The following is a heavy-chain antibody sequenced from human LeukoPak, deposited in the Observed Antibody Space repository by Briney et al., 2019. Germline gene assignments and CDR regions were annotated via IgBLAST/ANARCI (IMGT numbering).Heavy chain of an antibody. CDR2: IYYSGST. CDR1: GGSISSYY. CDR3: GRHSAAGIRRDHFNY. V-gene: IGHV4-59*08. D-gene: IGHD5-18*01. Sequence: PSETLSLTCTVSGGSISSYYWSWIRQPPGKGLEWIGYIYYSGSTNYNPSLKSRVTISVDTSKNQFSLKLSSVTAADTAVYYCGRHSAAGIRRDHFNYWGQGTLVTVSS. J-gene: IGHJ4*02.